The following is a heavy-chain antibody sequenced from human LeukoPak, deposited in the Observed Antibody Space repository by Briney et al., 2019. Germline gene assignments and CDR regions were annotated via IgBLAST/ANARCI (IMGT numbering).Heavy chain of an antibody. CDR2: ITNRGSHL. D-gene: IGHD2-15*01. V-gene: IGHV3-21*04. Sequence: AGGSLRLSCAAPGFSFNSYTMSWVRQAPGKGLEWVSSITNRGSHLYYADSVKGRFTVSRDNANNSLYLQMDSLRAEDTAVYYCARLVQVAHFDYWGQGILVTVSS. J-gene: IGHJ4*02. CDR3: ARLVQVAHFDY. CDR1: GFSFNSYT.